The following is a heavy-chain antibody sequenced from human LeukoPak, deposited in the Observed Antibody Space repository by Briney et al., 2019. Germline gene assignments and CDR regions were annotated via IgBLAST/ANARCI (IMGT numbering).Heavy chain of an antibody. CDR3: ARGLDPNYDILTGYQLYYYGMDV. D-gene: IGHD3-9*01. CDR2: IYYSGST. V-gene: IGHV4-39*07. CDR1: GGSISSSSYY. J-gene: IGHJ6*02. Sequence: SETLSLTCTVSGGSISSSSYYWGWIRQPPGKGLEWIGSIYYSGSTYYNPSLKSRVTISVDTSKNQFSLKLSSVTAADTAVYYCARGLDPNYDILTGYQLYYYGMDVWGQGTTVTVSS.